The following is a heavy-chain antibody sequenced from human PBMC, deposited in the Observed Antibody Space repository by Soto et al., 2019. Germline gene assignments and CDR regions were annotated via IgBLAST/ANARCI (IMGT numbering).Heavy chain of an antibody. CDR2: ISYDGSNK. Sequence: GSLRLSCAASGFTFISYAMHWVRQAPGKGLEWVAVISYDGSNKYYADSVKGRFTISRDNSKNTLYLQMNSLRAEDTAVYYCARESSLVGYYYGMDVWGQGTTVTVSS. J-gene: IGHJ6*02. V-gene: IGHV3-30-3*01. CDR1: GFTFISYA. D-gene: IGHD6-6*01. CDR3: ARESSLVGYYYGMDV.